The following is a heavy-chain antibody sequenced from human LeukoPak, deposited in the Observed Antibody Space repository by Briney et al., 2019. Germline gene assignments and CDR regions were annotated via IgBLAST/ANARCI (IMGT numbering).Heavy chain of an antibody. D-gene: IGHD3-22*01. J-gene: IGHJ4*02. V-gene: IGHV3-23*01. CDR2: ISGSGGST. CDR3: AKGGYYASSGYYGY. Sequence: GGSLRLSCAASGFTFSSYDMSWVRQAPGKGLEWVSAISGSGGSTYYADSVKGRFTISRDNSKNTLYLQMNSLRAEDTAVYHCAKGGYYASSGYYGYWGQGTLVTVSS. CDR1: GFTFSSYD.